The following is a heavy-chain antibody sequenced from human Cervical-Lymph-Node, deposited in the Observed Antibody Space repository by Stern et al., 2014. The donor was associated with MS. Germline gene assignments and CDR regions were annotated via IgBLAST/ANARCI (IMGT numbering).Heavy chain of an antibody. CDR2: IVVGSGNT. CDR3: AAPSYSSGWYGFDY. V-gene: IGHV1-58*01. J-gene: IGHJ4*02. CDR1: GFTFNSSA. D-gene: IGHD6-19*01. Sequence: QMQLVQSGPEVKKPGTSVKVSCKASGFTFNSSAVPWVRQARGQRLEWIGWIVVGSGNTNYAQKFQERVTITRDMSTSTAYMELSSLRSEDTAVYYCAAPSYSSGWYGFDYWGQGTLVTVSS.